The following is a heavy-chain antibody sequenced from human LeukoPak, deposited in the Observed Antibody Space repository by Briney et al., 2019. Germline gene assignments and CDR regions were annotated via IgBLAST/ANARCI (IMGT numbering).Heavy chain of an antibody. V-gene: IGHV3-23*01. CDR3: AKEVGGDYVFDY. D-gene: IGHD4-17*01. J-gene: IGHJ4*02. Sequence: GGSLRLSCTASGFTFDDYGMNWVRQAPGKGLEWVSAISGNGITTYYADSVKGRFTISRDNSKNTLYLQMNSLRAEDTAVYYCAKEVGGDYVFDYWGQGTLVTVSS. CDR2: ISGNGITT. CDR1: GFTFDDYG.